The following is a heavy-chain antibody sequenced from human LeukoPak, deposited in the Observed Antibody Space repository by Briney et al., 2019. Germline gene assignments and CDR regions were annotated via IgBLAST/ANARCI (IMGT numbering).Heavy chain of an antibody. CDR1: RGSISSGDYY. CDR3: ARLCWSRITIFGVHKRSLYGTAV. V-gene: IGHV4-30-4*01. CDR2: IYYSGST. D-gene: IGHD3-3*01. Sequence: SETLSPTCTVSRGSISSGDYYWRWIRQPPGKGLEWIGYIYYSGSTYSNPSLKSRVTISVNTSKNQFTLKLPSVTAPDTAVYYCARLCWSRITIFGVHKRSLYGTAVSGQGTTVTVSS. J-gene: IGHJ6*02.